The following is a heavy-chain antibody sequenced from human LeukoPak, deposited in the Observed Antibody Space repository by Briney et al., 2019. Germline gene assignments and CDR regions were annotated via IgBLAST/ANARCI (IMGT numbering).Heavy chain of an antibody. J-gene: IGHJ6*03. CDR1: GFTVSSNY. Sequence: PGGSLRLSCAASGFTVSSNYMSWVRQAPGKGLEWVSVIYSGGSTYYADSVKGRFTISRDDAKKSLYLQMNSLRAKDTAVYFCARYAEVYYYVDLWGTGTTVIVSS. D-gene: IGHD2-8*01. CDR3: ARYAEVYYYVDL. CDR2: IYSGGST. V-gene: IGHV3-53*01.